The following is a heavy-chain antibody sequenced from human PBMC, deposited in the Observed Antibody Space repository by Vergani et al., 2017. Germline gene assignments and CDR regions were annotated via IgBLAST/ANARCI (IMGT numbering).Heavy chain of an antibody. J-gene: IGHJ4*02. V-gene: IGHV3-21*01. Sequence: EVQLLESGGNLVQPGGSLRLSCAASGFTFTNFAMTWVRQAPGEGLEWVASISGSSSYVFYRDSVEGRLTITRDNAKKSVYLQMNSLRAEDTAMYFCARGLWDCTHIRCSPPSYWGQGTQVTVSS. CDR1: GFTFTNFA. CDR3: ARGLWDCTHIRCSPPSY. CDR2: ISGSSSYV. D-gene: IGHD2-8*01.